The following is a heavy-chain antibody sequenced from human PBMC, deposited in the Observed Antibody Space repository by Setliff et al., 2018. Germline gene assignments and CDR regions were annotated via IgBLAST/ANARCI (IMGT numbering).Heavy chain of an antibody. CDR1: GYTFTYRY. CDR3: ASEPTMVRGVIITSYGMDV. V-gene: IGHV1-45*02. CDR2: ITPFNGNT. D-gene: IGHD3-10*01. J-gene: IGHJ6*02. Sequence: ASVKVSCKASGYTFTYRYLHWVRQAPGQALEWMGWITPFNGNTNYAQKFQDRVTITRDRSMSTAYMELSSLRSEDTAMYYCASEPTMVRGVIITSYGMDVWGQGTTVTVS.